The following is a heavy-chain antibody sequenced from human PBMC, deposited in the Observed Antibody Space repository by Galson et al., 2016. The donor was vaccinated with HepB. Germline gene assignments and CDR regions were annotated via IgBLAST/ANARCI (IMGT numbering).Heavy chain of an antibody. CDR3: ARDSPWGSGWKANFDY. CDR1: GFTFSSYG. Sequence: SLRLSCAASGFTFSSYGMDWVRQAPGKGLEWVAVIWYDGSNKYYADSVRGRFTISRDNSKNTLYLQMNSLRDEDTAVYYCARDSPWGSGWKANFDYWGQGTLVTVSS. CDR2: IWYDGSNK. V-gene: IGHV3-33*01. D-gene: IGHD6-19*01. J-gene: IGHJ4*02.